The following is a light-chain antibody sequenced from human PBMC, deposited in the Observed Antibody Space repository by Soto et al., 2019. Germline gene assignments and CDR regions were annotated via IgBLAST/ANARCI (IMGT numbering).Light chain of an antibody. J-gene: IGLJ2*01. CDR3: QSYGSSLSVV. Sequence: QSVLTQPPSVSGAPGQRVTISCTGSSSNIGAGYDVQWYQQLPGTAPKLLIYGNSNRPSGVPDRFPGSKSGTSASLAITGLQAEDEADYYCQSYGSSLSVVFGGGTKLTVL. CDR1: SSNIGAGYD. V-gene: IGLV1-40*01. CDR2: GNS.